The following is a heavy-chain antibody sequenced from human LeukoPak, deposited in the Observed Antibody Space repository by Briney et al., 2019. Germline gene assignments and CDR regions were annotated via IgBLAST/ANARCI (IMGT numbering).Heavy chain of an antibody. CDR3: ARGLYCSSTSCSLYYYYYYYMDV. CDR2: IYYSGST. V-gene: IGHV4-59*01. Sequence: SETLSLTCTVSGGSISSYYWSWIRQPPGKGLEWIGYIYYSGSTNYNPSLKSRVTISVDTSKNQFSLKLSSVTAADTAVYYCARGLYCSSTSCSLYYYYYYYMDVWGKGTTVTISS. CDR1: GGSISSYY. J-gene: IGHJ6*03. D-gene: IGHD2-2*01.